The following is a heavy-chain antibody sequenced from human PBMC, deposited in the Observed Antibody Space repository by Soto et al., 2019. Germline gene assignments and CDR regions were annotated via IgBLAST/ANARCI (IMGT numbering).Heavy chain of an antibody. V-gene: IGHV3-30-3*01. J-gene: IGHJ6*02. D-gene: IGHD1-1*01. CDR3: ARAPYNWNDAYGMDV. CDR2: ISYDGSNK. Sequence: QVQLVESGGGVVQPGRSLRLSCAASGFTFSSYAMHWVRQATGKGLEWVAVISYDGSNKYYADSVKGRFTISRDNSKNTLYLQMNSLRAEDTAVYYCARAPYNWNDAYGMDVWGQGTTVTVSS. CDR1: GFTFSSYA.